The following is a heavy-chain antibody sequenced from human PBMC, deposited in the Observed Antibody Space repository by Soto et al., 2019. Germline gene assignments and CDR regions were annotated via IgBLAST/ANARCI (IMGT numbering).Heavy chain of an antibody. J-gene: IGHJ3*02. V-gene: IGHV3-21*01. Sequence: GGSLRLSCAASGFTFSSYSMNWVRQAPGKGLEWVSSISSSSSYIYYADSVKGRFTISRDSAKNSLYLQMNSLRAEDTAVYYCARDHGLSSYAFDIWGQGTMVTVSS. D-gene: IGHD2-15*01. CDR3: ARDHGLSSYAFDI. CDR2: ISSSSSYI. CDR1: GFTFSSYS.